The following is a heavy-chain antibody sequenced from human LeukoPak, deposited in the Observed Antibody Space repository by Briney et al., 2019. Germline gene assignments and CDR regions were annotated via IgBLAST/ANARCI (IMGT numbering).Heavy chain of an antibody. CDR1: EFTFSSFA. V-gene: IGHV3-23*01. J-gene: IGHJ3*02. D-gene: IGHD3-10*01. CDR2: ISGSGATT. Sequence: GGSLRLSCKASEFTFSSFAMSWVRQAPGKGLEWVSVISGSGATTSYADSVKGRFTISRDNSKSTLYLQMNSLSAEDTAIYYCAKPSYVSGSPDAFDIWGQGTMVIVSS. CDR3: AKPSYVSGSPDAFDI.